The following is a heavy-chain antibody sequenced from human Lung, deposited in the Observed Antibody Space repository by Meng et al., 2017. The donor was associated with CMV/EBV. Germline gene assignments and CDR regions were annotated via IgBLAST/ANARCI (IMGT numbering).Heavy chain of an antibody. Sequence: GESXKISCTASGFTFGDHYMDWVRQAPGKGLEWVARSRNKASSYTTEYAASVRGRFTISRDESGNSLDLQMTSLKTEDTAVYYCARDNSATRYFDYWGQGIRVTGSS. V-gene: IGHV3-72*01. D-gene: IGHD2/OR15-2a*01. J-gene: IGHJ4*02. CDR1: GFTFGDHY. CDR3: ARDNSATRYFDY. CDR2: SRNKASSYTT.